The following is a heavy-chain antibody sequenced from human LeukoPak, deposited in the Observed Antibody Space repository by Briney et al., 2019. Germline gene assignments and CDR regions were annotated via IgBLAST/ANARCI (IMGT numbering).Heavy chain of an antibody. Sequence: GGSLRLSCAASGFTFCSYGMHWVRQAPGKGLEGGAIIWHGGDKKYYVDSVKGRFTISRDNSKNTLDLQMNSLRLDDTAVYYCARGKGGYYYHMDVWGKGTTVTVSS. CDR2: IWHGGDKK. CDR1: GFTFCSYG. CDR3: ARGKGGYYYHMDV. J-gene: IGHJ6*03. D-gene: IGHD3-16*01. V-gene: IGHV3-33*01.